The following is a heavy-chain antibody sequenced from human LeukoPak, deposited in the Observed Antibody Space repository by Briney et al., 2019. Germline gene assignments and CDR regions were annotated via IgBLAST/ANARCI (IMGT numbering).Heavy chain of an antibody. CDR2: IYYSGST. CDR1: GGSISSYY. Sequence: PSETLSLTCTVSGGSISSYYWSWIRQPPGKGLEWIGYIYYSGSTNYNPSLKSRVTIPVDTSKNQFSLKLSSVTAADTAVYYCARGGAITIFGVAMSDAFDIWGQGTMVTVSS. D-gene: IGHD3-3*01. V-gene: IGHV4-59*13. J-gene: IGHJ3*02. CDR3: ARGGAITIFGVAMSDAFDI.